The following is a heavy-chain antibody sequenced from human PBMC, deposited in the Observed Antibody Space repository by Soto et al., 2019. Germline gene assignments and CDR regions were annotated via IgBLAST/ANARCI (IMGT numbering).Heavy chain of an antibody. CDR2: INAGNGNT. J-gene: IGHJ1*01. D-gene: IGHD1-26*01. Sequence: ASVKVSCKASGYTFTSYAMHWVRQAPGQRLEWMGWINAGNGNTKYSQKFQGRVTITRDTSASTAYMELSSLRSEDTVFFYCARERGIVKKSFQHWGQGTLFTVPS. CDR3: ARERGIVKKSFQH. V-gene: IGHV1-3*01. CDR1: GYTFTSYA.